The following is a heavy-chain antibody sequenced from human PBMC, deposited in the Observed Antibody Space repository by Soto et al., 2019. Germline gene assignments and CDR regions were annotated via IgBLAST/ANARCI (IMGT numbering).Heavy chain of an antibody. J-gene: IGHJ4*02. Sequence: PSETLSLTCAVSGGSMSSDSYYWGWIRQSPEKGLEWIASISYSGTTSYNPSLKSRLTISVDTSKNQLSLKLSSLTAADTAVYNCASYASGTYPFFEQWGRGTLVTVSS. V-gene: IGHV4-39*07. CDR3: ASYASGTYPFFEQ. D-gene: IGHD3-10*01. CDR1: GGSMSSDSYY. CDR2: ISYSGTT.